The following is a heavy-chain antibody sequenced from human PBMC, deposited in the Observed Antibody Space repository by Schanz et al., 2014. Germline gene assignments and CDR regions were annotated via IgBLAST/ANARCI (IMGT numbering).Heavy chain of an antibody. CDR2: INSDGTKR. CDR3: VRDMLHRVYDSGSP. D-gene: IGHD3-10*01. V-gene: IGHV3-33*08. Sequence: QVRLVESGGGVVQPGRSLRLSCAASGFTLSSYGTHWVRQAPGKGLEWVAFINSDGTKRFYADSVKSRFTISRDNSRNTLYLQMNSLRAEDTAVYYCVRDMLHRVYDSGSPWGQGTLVTVSS. CDR1: GFTLSSYG. J-gene: IGHJ5*02.